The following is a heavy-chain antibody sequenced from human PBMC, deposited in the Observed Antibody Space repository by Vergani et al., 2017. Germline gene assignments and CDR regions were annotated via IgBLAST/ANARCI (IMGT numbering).Heavy chain of an antibody. D-gene: IGHD2-2*01. CDR2: IRISSSYR. J-gene: IGHJ1*01. V-gene: IGHV3-21*01. CDR3: ASGVPGYQLATQYFQH. Sequence: EVQLVESGGGLVKPGGSLRLSCVASGFTFGSYSMHWVRQAPGKGLEWVSFIRISSSYRYYADSVKGRLTISRDNGEYSLLLQMNSLRPEDTAVYYCASGVPGYQLATQYFQHWGQGTLVTVSS. CDR1: GFTFGSYS.